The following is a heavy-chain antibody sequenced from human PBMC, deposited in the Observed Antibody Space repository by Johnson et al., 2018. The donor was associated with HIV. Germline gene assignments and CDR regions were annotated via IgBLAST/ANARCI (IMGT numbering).Heavy chain of an antibody. CDR2: ISWNSGSI. J-gene: IGHJ3*01. D-gene: IGHD5-12*01. CDR3: ASGDDDGF. Sequence: VQLVESGGGLVQPGGFLRLSCAASGFTLSTYWMSWVRQAPGKGLEWVSGISWNSGSIGYVDSVKGRFTISRDNAKNSLYLQMNSLRAEDTAVYYCASGDDDGFWGQGTVVTVSS. V-gene: IGHV3-48*04. CDR1: GFTLSTYW.